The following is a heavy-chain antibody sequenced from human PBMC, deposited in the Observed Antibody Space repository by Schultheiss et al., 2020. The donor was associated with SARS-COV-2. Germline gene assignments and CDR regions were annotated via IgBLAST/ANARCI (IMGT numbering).Heavy chain of an antibody. V-gene: IGHV1-3*01. CDR3: ARGDHNGFYGMDV. CDR2: INAGNGNT. Sequence: ASVKVSCKASGYTFTTYTLHWVRQAPGQRLEWMGWINAGNGNTQYSQKFQGRVTITRDTSATTAYMELSSLRSDDTAVYYCARGDHNGFYGMDVWGQGTTVTVSS. D-gene: IGHD1-1*01. CDR1: GYTFTTYT. J-gene: IGHJ6*02.